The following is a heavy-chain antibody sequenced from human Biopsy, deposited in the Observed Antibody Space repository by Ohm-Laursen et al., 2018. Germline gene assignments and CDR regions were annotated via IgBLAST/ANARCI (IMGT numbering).Heavy chain of an antibody. CDR2: ISGYNGNT. J-gene: IGHJ6*02. CDR1: GYMFYSYG. CDR3: ARDRHHAAGSYAGMDV. D-gene: IGHD3-10*01. V-gene: IGHV1-18*01. Sequence: SSVKVPCKASGYMFYSYGVSWVRLAPGQGPEWMGWISGYNGNTNYPQSLQGRVTLTTDASSSTAYMELRGLRSDDTAVYYCARDRHHAAGSYAGMDVWGQGTTVTVSS.